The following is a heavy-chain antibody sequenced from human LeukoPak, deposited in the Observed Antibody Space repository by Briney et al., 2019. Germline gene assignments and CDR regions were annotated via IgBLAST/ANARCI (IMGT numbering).Heavy chain of an antibody. Sequence: ASVKVSCKASGYTFTGYYMHWVRQAPGQGLEWMGWINPNSGGTNYAQKFQGRVTMTRDTSISTAYMELSRLRSDDTAVYYCARSPAMAAAATTWGQGTLVTVSS. CDR2: INPNSGGT. CDR1: GYTFTGYY. V-gene: IGHV1-2*02. J-gene: IGHJ5*02. D-gene: IGHD6-13*01. CDR3: ARSPAMAAAATT.